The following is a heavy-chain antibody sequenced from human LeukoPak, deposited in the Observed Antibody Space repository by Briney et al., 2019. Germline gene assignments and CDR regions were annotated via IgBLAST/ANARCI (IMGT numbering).Heavy chain of an antibody. CDR1: GFAVSTNY. CDR3: ARVGDHFHWYLDL. CDR2: LYSGSDT. V-gene: IGHV3-53*01. D-gene: IGHD3-3*02. Sequence: GGSLRLSCAASGFAVSTNYMNWVRQAPGMGLEWVSILYSGSDTYYADSVKGRFTISRDSSKNILSLQMNNLRVEDAAVYYCARVGDHFHWYLDLWGRGTRVTVSS. J-gene: IGHJ2*01.